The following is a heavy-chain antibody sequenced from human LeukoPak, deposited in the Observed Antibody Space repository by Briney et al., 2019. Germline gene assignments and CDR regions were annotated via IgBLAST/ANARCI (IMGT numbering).Heavy chain of an antibody. CDR1: GGSISSSSYY. CDR3: ARYDSSGYYYGGCFDY. V-gene: IGHV4-39*01. CDR2: IYYSGST. D-gene: IGHD3-22*01. Sequence: SETLSLTCTVSGGSISSSSYYWVWIRQPPGEGLEWIGSIYYSGSTYYTPSLKSRVTISVDTSKNQFSLKLSSVTAADTAVYYCARYDSSGYYYGGCFDYWGQGTLVTVSS. J-gene: IGHJ4*02.